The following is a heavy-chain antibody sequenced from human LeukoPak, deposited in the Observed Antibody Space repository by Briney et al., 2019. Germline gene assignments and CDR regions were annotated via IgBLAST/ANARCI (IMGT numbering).Heavy chain of an antibody. J-gene: IGHJ3*02. D-gene: IGHD3-10*01. V-gene: IGHV4-34*01. CDR1: GGSFSGYY. Sequence: SETLSLTCAVYGGSFSGYYWSWIRQPPGKGLEWIGEVNHSGSTNYNPSLKSRVTISVDTSKNQFSLKLSSVTAADTAVYYCAKSNGYGLVDIWGQGTMVTVSS. CDR2: VNHSGST. CDR3: AKSNGYGLVDI.